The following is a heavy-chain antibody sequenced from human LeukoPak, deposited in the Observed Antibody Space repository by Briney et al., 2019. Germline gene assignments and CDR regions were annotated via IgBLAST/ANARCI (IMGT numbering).Heavy chain of an antibody. D-gene: IGHD5-12*01. CDR3: ARAALTTATILVFDY. V-gene: IGHV3-11*01. CDR1: GFTFSDYY. J-gene: IGHJ4*02. Sequence: PGGSLRLSCAASGFTFSDYYMSWIRQAPGKGLEWVSYISSSGSTIYYADSVKGRFTISRDNAKNSLYLQMNSLRSEDTAVYYCARAALTTATILVFDYWGRGTLVTVSS. CDR2: ISSSGSTI.